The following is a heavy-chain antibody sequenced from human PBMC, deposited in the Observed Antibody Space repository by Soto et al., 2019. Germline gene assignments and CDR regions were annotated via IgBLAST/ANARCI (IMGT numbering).Heavy chain of an antibody. J-gene: IGHJ2*01. V-gene: IGHV5-51*01. D-gene: IGHD7-27*01. Sequence: GESLKISCKGSGYSFTSYWIGWVRQMPGKGLEWMGIIYPGDSDTRYSPSFQGQVTISADKSISTAYLQWSSLKASDTAMYYCAILTGDQSSYWYFDLWGRRTLVTVSS. CDR1: GYSFTSYW. CDR3: AILTGDQSSYWYFDL. CDR2: IYPGDSDT.